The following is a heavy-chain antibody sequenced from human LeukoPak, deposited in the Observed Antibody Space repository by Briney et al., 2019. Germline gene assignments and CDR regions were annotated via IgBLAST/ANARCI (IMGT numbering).Heavy chain of an antibody. CDR2: ISYDGSNK. D-gene: IGHD2-21*02. CDR3: AKPAYCGGDCSINYFDY. CDR1: GFTFSSYG. Sequence: GRSLRLSCAASGFTFSSYGMHCVRQAPGKGLEWVAVISYDGSNKYYADSVKGRFTISRDNSKNTLYLQMNSLRAEDTAVYNCAKPAYCGGDCSINYFDYWGQGTLVTVSS. V-gene: IGHV3-30*18. J-gene: IGHJ4*02.